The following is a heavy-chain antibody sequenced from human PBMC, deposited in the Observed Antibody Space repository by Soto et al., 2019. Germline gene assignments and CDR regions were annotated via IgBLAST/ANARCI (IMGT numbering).Heavy chain of an antibody. CDR1: GDPLSLGGYY. CDR3: ARDGSSTANWIDP. J-gene: IGHJ5*02. D-gene: IGHD6-13*01. Sequence: TLSLTCSVSGDPLSLGGYYWTWIRQLPGKGLEWMGYIYHTGKTYYNPSLESRLTMSVDMIKNQFSVQLRSVTAADTAVYFCARDGSSTANWIDPWGQGALVTVSS. CDR2: IYHTGKT. V-gene: IGHV4-31*03.